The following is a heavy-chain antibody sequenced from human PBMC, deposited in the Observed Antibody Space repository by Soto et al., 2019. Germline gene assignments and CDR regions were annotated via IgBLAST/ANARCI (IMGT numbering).Heavy chain of an antibody. CDR2: IYHSGST. V-gene: IGHV4-30-2*01. CDR1: GGSISSGGYS. CDR3: XXXPDR. Sequence: QLQLQESGSGLVKPSQTLSLTCAVSGGSISSGGYSWSWIRQPPGKGLEWIGYIYHSGSTYYNPSLKSXVTISVDRSXNQFXXXLSXXTXXXXXXXXXXXXPDRWGQGTLVTVSS. J-gene: IGHJ5*02.